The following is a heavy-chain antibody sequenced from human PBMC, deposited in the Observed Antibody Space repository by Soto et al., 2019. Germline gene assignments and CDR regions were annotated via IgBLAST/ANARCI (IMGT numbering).Heavy chain of an antibody. D-gene: IGHD6-13*01. J-gene: IGHJ5*02. V-gene: IGHV4-59*01. CDR3: ARDSRVKPNWFDP. Sequence: PSETLSLTCTVSGGSISSYYWSWIRQPPGKGLEWIGYIYYSGSTNYNPSLRSRVTISVDTSKNQFSLKLSSVTAADTAVYYCARDSRVKPNWFDPWGQGTLVTVSS. CDR1: GGSISSYY. CDR2: IYYSGST.